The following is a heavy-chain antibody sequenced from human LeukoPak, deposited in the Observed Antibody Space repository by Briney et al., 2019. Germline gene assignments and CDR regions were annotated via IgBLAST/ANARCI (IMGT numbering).Heavy chain of an antibody. J-gene: IGHJ6*03. CDR2: IWYDGSNK. CDR1: GFTFNRNG. CDR3: AKAGDNSGYYPAFYYYMGV. Sequence: GRSLRLSCAASGFTFNRNGMHWVRQAPGKGLEGVALIWYDGSNKYYADSVKGRFTISRDNSKNTLYLQMDSLRAEDTAVYYCAKAGDNSGYYPAFYYYMGVWGRGTTVTVSS. D-gene: IGHD3-22*01. V-gene: IGHV3-33*06.